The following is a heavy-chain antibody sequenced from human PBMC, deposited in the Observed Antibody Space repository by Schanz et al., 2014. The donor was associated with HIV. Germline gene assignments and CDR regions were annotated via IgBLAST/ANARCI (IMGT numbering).Heavy chain of an antibody. CDR2: ISGGSSTT. J-gene: IGHJ6*02. Sequence: EVQLVESGGGLVKPGGSLRLSCAASGFSFISYSMNWVRQTPGKGLEWVSYISGGSSTTYYADSVKGRFTIARDNAKTSLYLQMNSLRDEDTAVYYCARGARYGMDVWGQGTTVTVSS. CDR1: GFSFISYS. CDR3: ARGARYGMDV. V-gene: IGHV3-48*02.